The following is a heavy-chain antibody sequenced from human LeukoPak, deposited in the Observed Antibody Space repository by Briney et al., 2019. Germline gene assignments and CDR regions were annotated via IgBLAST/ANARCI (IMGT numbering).Heavy chain of an antibody. CDR1: GYTFASYG. CDR2: ISAYNGNT. V-gene: IGHV1-18*01. CDR3: ARAVVLYSGYDFGY. J-gene: IGHJ4*02. D-gene: IGHD5-12*01. Sequence: ASVKISCKASGYTFASYGISWVRQAPGQGLEWMGWISAYNGNTNYAQKLQGRVTMTTDTSTSTAYMELRSLRSDDTAVYYCARAVVLYSGYDFGYWGQGTLVTVSS.